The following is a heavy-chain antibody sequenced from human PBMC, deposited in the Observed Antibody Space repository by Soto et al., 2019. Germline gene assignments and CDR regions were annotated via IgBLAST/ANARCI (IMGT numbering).Heavy chain of an antibody. CDR2: IYYSGST. CDR1: GGSISSGGYY. J-gene: IGHJ5*02. Sequence: TSETLSLTCTVSGGSISSGGYYWSWIRQHPGKGLEWIGYIYYSGSTYYNPSLKSRVTISVDTSKNQFSLKLSSVTAADTAVYYCAMTPELTGDLVWFDPWGQGTLVTVSS. D-gene: IGHD7-27*01. CDR3: AMTPELTGDLVWFDP. V-gene: IGHV4-31*03.